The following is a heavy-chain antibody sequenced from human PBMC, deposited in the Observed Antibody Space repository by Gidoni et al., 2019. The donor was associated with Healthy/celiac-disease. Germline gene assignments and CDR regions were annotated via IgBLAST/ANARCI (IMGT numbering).Heavy chain of an antibody. CDR1: GGSFSGYY. J-gene: IGHJ6*02. Sequence: QVQLQQWGAGLLKPSETLSLTCAVYGGSFSGYYWSWIRQPPGKGLEWIGEINHSGSTNYNPSRKSRVTISVDTSKNQFSLKLSSVTAADTAVYYCARDKGSGARPYYYYYGMDVWGQGTTVTVSS. D-gene: IGHD1-26*01. CDR3: ARDKGSGARPYYYYYGMDV. V-gene: IGHV4-34*01. CDR2: INHSGST.